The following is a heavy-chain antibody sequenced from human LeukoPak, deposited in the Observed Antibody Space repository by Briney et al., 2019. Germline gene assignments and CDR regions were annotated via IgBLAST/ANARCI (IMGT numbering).Heavy chain of an antibody. CDR2: IKQDGSEK. CDR3: ARDGYAAAGADY. V-gene: IGHV3-7*01. Sequence: SGGSLRLSCAASGFTFSSYGMHWVRQAPGKGLEWVANIKQDGSEKYYVDSVKGRFTISRGNAKNSLYLQMNSLRAEDTAVYYCARDGYAAAGADYWGQGTLVTVSS. D-gene: IGHD6-13*01. CDR1: GFTFSSYG. J-gene: IGHJ4*02.